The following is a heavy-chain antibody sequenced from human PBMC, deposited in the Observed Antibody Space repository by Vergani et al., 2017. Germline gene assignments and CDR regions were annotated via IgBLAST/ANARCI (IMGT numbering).Heavy chain of an antibody. Sequence: QLQLQESGPGLVKPSETLSLTCTVSGGSISSSSYYWGWIRQPPGKGLEWIGSIYYSGSTYYNPSLKSRVTISVDTSKNQFSLKLSSVTAADTAVYYCARRLRRNNWFDPWGQGTLVTVSS. D-gene: IGHD2-8*01. V-gene: IGHV4-39*07. J-gene: IGHJ5*02. CDR1: GGSISSSSYY. CDR2: IYYSGST. CDR3: ARRLRRNNWFDP.